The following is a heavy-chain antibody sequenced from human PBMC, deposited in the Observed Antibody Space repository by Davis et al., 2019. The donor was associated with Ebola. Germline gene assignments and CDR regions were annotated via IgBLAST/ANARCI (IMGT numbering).Heavy chain of an antibody. CDR1: GFTFTSYS. V-gene: IGHV3-21*01. CDR2: ISTFSTYM. D-gene: IGHD3-10*01. Sequence: GESLKISCAASGFTFTSYSLNWVRQAAGKGLEWVSSISTFSTYMYYADPVKGRFTISRDNAKSSLLLQMNSLRAEDTAVYYCARDMMTLAYYGSGSNFFDYWGQGALVTVSS. J-gene: IGHJ4*02. CDR3: ARDMMTLAYYGSGSNFFDY.